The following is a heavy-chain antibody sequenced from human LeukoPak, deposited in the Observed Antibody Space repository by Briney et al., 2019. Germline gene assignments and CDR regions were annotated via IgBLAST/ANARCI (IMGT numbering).Heavy chain of an antibody. CDR1: GGSISSYY. J-gene: IGHJ4*02. CDR2: IYYSGST. V-gene: IGHV4-59*01. CDR3: ARNYGDLDY. D-gene: IGHD4-17*01. Sequence: TSETLSLTCTVSGGSISSYYWSWIRQPPGKGLEWIGYIYYSGSTNYNPSLKGRVTISIDTSKNQFSLKLSSVTAADTAVYYCARNYGDLDYWGQGTLVTVSS.